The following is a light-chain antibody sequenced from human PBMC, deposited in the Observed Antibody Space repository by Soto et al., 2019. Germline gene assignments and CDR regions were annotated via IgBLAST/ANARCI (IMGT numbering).Light chain of an antibody. CDR1: SSDVGDYNY. CDR2: DVS. V-gene: IGLV2-11*01. J-gene: IGLJ2*01. Sequence: QSALTQPRSVSGSPGQSVTISCTGTSSDVGDYNYVSWYQQHPGKAPKLMIYDVSKRPSGVPDRFSGSKSGNTASLTISGLQAEDEADYYCCSYVGSYTDVFGGGTKRTVL. CDR3: CSYVGSYTDV.